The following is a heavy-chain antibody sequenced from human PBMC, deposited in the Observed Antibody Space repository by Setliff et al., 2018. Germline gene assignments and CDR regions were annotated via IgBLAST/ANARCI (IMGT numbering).Heavy chain of an antibody. CDR2: IYPGDSDT. CDR1: GYTFTNHW. J-gene: IGHJ6*02. D-gene: IGHD3-10*01. CDR3: ARLRLYGSGIWGMDV. V-gene: IGHV5-51*01. Sequence: GESLKISCKASGYTFTNHWIAWVRQMPGKGLEWMGIIYPGDSDTRYSPSFQGQITISADKSISTAYLQWSSLKASDTAMYYCARLRLYGSGIWGMDVWGQGTTVTVSS.